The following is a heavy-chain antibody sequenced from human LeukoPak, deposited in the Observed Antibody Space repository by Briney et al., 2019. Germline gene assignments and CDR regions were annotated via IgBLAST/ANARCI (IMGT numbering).Heavy chain of an antibody. CDR1: GFTFSTYG. CDR3: ARVIAVAGTSDYFDF. CDR2: VSGSGSTT. D-gene: IGHD6-19*01. Sequence: GGTLRLSCAASGFTFSTYGMNWVRQAPGKGLEWVSAVSGSGSTTYYARSVKGRFTVSRDNSKNTLYLQMNSLRVEDTAVYYCARVIAVAGTSDYFDFWGQGTLVTVSS. J-gene: IGHJ4*02. V-gene: IGHV3-23*01.